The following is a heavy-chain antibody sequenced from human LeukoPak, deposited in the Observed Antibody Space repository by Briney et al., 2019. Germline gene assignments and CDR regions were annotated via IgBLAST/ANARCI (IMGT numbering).Heavy chain of an antibody. V-gene: IGHV4-31*03. CDR1: GGSISSGGYY. D-gene: IGHD3-10*01. J-gene: IGHJ4*02. CDR2: IYYSGST. Sequence: SETLSLTCTVSGGSISSGGYYWSWLRQHPGKGLEWIGYIYYSGSTYYNPSLKSRVTISVDTSKNQFSLKLSSVTAADTAVYYCARVYGIVNMVRGVIITERYFDYWGQGTLVTVSS. CDR3: ARVYGIVNMVRGVIITERYFDY.